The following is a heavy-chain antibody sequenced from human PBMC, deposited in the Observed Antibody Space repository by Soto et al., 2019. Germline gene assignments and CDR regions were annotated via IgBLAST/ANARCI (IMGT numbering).Heavy chain of an antibody. CDR3: AYGVCIGGSCYRKYFQY. D-gene: IGHD2-15*01. CDR2: IYYSGST. Sequence: SETLSLTCTVSGGSISSSSYYWGWIRQPPGKGLEWIGSIYYSGSTYYNPSLKSRVTISVDTSKNQFSLKLSSVTAADTAVYYCAYGVCIGGSCYRKYFQYWRQGTLVTVSS. V-gene: IGHV4-39*01. J-gene: IGHJ1*01. CDR1: GGSISSSSYY.